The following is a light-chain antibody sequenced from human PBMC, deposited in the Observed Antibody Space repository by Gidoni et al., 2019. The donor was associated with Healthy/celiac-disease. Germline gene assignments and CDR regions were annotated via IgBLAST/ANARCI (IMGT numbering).Light chain of an antibody. CDR3: QAWDDNTVV. J-gene: IGLJ2*01. V-gene: IGLV3-1*01. CDR2: QDK. CDR1: NLGDKY. Sequence: SFELTQPPSVSVSPGQTASIICSGDNLGDKYACWYQQKPGQSPVLLIYQDKKRPSGIPERFSASNSGATATLTISGAQPMDEADYYCQAWDDNTVVFGGGTKLTVL.